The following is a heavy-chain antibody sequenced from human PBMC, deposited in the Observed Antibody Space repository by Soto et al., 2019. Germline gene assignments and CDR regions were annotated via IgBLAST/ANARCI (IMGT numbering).Heavy chain of an antibody. V-gene: IGHV4-59*08. J-gene: IGHJ6*02. CDR2: IYYGGTT. Sequence: SETLSLTCTVSGDSISPYYLSWIRQPPGKGLEWVGYIYYGGTTSYNPSLKSRVTISVDTSKNQFSLKLSSVTAADTAVYYCARHLTYCSAGSCYSDFPYYGMDVWGQGTTVTVSS. D-gene: IGHD2-15*01. CDR3: ARHLTYCSAGSCYSDFPYYGMDV. CDR1: GDSISPYY.